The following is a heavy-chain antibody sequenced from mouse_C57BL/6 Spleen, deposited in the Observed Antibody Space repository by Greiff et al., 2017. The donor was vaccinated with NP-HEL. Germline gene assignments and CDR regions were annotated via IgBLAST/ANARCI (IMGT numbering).Heavy chain of an antibody. D-gene: IGHD3-2*02. CDR2: IDPSDSYT. V-gene: IGHV1-69*01. CDR3: ARSRLLGNAMDY. Sequence: QVQLQQPGAELLMPGASVKLSCKASGYTFTSYWMHWVKQRPGQGLEWIGEIDPSDSYTNYNQKFKGKSTLTVDKSSSTAYMQLSSLTSEDSAVYYCARSRLLGNAMDYWGQGTSVTVSS. CDR1: GYTFTSYW. J-gene: IGHJ4*01.